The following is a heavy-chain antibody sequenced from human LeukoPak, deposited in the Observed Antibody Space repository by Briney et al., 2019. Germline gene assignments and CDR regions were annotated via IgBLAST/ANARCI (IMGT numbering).Heavy chain of an antibody. CDR1: RFTFSSYW. CDR3: ASPYQLPNHDAFHI. D-gene: IGHD2-2*01. J-gene: IGHJ3*02. V-gene: IGHV3-74*01. CDR2: INGDGTST. Sequence: GGSLRLSCVASRFTFSSYWMHWVRQAPGKGLVWVSRINGDGTSTNYADSVKGRFTISRDNAKNTLYLQMNSLRAEDTAVFYCASPYQLPNHDAFHIWGQGTLVTVSS.